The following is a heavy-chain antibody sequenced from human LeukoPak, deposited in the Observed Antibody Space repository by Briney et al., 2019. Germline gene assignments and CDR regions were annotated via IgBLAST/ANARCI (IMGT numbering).Heavy chain of an antibody. CDR3: ARDGDSGYEADYYYMDV. Sequence: PSETLSLTCTVSGGSISSYYWSWIRQPAGKGLEWIGRIYTSGSTNYNPSLKSRVTMSVDTSKNQFSPKLSSVTAADTAVYHCARDGDSGYEADYYYMDVWGKGTTVTVSS. D-gene: IGHD5-12*01. J-gene: IGHJ6*03. CDR1: GGSISSYY. V-gene: IGHV4-4*07. CDR2: IYTSGST.